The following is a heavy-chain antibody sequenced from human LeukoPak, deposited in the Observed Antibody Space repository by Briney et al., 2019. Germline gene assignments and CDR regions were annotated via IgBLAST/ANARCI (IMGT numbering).Heavy chain of an antibody. V-gene: IGHV4-59*01. CDR1: GGSISSYY. J-gene: IGHJ3*02. CDR3: ARDGETSGWYHGGNAFDI. CDR2: IYYSGST. Sequence: SETLSLTCTVSGGSISSYYWSWIRQPPGKGLEWIGYIYYSGSTNYNPSLKSRVTISVDTSKNQFSLKLSSVTAADTAVYYCARDGETSGWYHGGNAFDIWGQGTMVTVSS. D-gene: IGHD6-19*01.